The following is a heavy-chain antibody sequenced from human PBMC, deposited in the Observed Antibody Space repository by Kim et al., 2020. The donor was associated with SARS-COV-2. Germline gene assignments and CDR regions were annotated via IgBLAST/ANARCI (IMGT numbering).Heavy chain of an antibody. CDR2: IYYSGST. Sequence: SETLSLTCTVSGGSISSYYWSWIRQPPGKGLEWIGYIYYSGSTNYNPSLKSRVTISVDTSKNQFSLKLSSVTAADTAVYYCARGTRDFWSGLPTSTLDYWGQGTLVTVSS. CDR3: ARGTRDFWSGLPTSTLDY. D-gene: IGHD3-3*01. V-gene: IGHV4-59*08. CDR1: GGSISSYY. J-gene: IGHJ4*02.